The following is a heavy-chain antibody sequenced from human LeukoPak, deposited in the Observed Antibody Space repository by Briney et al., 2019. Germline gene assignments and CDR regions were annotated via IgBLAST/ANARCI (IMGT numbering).Heavy chain of an antibody. CDR1: GGSISSYY. D-gene: IGHD3/OR15-3a*01. J-gene: IGHJ6*02. V-gene: IGHV4-59*12. CDR3: ARDGLGHYYYYYGMDV. Sequence: SETLSLTCTVSGGSISSYYWNWIRQPPGKGLGWIGYIYYNSGRTNYNPSLKSRVTISVDTPKNQFSLKLSSVTAADTAVYYCARDGLGHYYYYYGMDVWGQGTTVTVSS. CDR2: IYYNSGRT.